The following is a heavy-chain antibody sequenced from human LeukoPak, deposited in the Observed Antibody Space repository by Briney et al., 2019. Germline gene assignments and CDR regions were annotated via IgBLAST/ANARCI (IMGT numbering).Heavy chain of an antibody. D-gene: IGHD6-19*01. V-gene: IGHV4-38-2*02. Sequence: SETLSLTCSVSGYAISSGYFWGWIRPPPGKGLEWIGYMYYSGSTNYNPSLKSRVTISVDTSKNQFSLKLSSVTAADTAVYYCARGAVAYYYFDNWGQGTLVTVSS. CDR3: ARGAVAYYYFDN. CDR2: MYYSGST. J-gene: IGHJ4*02. CDR1: GYAISSGYF.